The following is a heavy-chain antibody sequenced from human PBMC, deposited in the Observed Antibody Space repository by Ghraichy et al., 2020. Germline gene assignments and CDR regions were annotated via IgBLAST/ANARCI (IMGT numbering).Heavy chain of an antibody. V-gene: IGHV4-39*01. D-gene: IGHD1-26*01. CDR2: IYYSGST. Sequence: ETLSLTCTVSGGSISSSSYYWGWIRQPPGKGLEWIESIYYSGSTYYNPSLKSRVTISVDTSKNQFSLKLSSVTAADTAVYYCARHRPELLDWYFDLWGRGILVTVSS. CDR3: ARHRPELLDWYFDL. CDR1: GGSISSSSYY. J-gene: IGHJ2*01.